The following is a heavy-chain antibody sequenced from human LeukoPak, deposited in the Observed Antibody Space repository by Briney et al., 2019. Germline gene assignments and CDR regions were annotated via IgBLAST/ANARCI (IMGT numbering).Heavy chain of an antibody. J-gene: IGHJ6*04. V-gene: IGHV3-53*01. D-gene: IGHD4-17*01. CDR2: IYSGGST. CDR1: GFTVSSNY. Sequence: GGSLRLSCAASGFTVSSNYMSWVRQAPGKGLEWVSVIYSGGSTYYADSVKGRFTISRHNSKNTLYLQMNSLRAEDTAVYYCARDGDGDYVVMDVWGKGTTVTVSS. CDR3: ARDGDGDYVVMDV.